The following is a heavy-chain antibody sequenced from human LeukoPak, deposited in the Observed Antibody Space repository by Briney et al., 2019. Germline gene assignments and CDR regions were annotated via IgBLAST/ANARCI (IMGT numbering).Heavy chain of an antibody. CDR3: ARGSRYGDYGLRYFDL. D-gene: IGHD4-17*01. V-gene: IGHV3-33*01. CDR2: IWYDGSNK. Sequence: GGSLRLSCAASGVTFSSYSMHWVRQAPGKGLEWVAVIWYDGSNKYYPDSVKGRFTISRDNSKNTLFLQMNSLRAEDTAVYYCARGSRYGDYGLRYFDLWGRGTLVTVSS. CDR1: GVTFSSYS. J-gene: IGHJ2*01.